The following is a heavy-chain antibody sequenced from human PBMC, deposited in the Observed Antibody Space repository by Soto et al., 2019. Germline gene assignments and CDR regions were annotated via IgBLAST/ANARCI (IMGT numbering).Heavy chain of an antibody. CDR3: ARDLGGWPDY. J-gene: IGHJ4*02. CDR2: INAGNGNT. CDR1: GYASTSYA. Sequence: ASLNGSRKGSGYASTSYAIHWVRQAPGQRLEWMGWINAGNGNTKYSQKFQGRVTITRDTSASTAYMELSSLRSEDTAVYYCARDLGGWPDYWGQGTLVTVSS. V-gene: IGHV1-3*01. D-gene: IGHD2-15*01.